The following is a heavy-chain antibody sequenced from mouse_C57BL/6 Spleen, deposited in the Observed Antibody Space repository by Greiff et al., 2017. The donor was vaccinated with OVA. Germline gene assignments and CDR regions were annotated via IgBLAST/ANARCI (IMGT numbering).Heavy chain of an antibody. CDR3: ARYLYYGYGHWYFGV. Sequence: EVKVEESGGGLVQPGGSLCLSCAASGFTFTDYYLSWVRQPPGKALEWLGVIINKANGYTTEYCVSVQGRFTISRDNSQSILYLQMNALRAEDSATYCCARYLYYGYGHWYFGVWGTRTTVTVSS. CDR1: GFTFTDYY. V-gene: IGHV7-3*01. J-gene: IGHJ1*03. CDR2: IINKANGYTT. D-gene: IGHD2-2*01.